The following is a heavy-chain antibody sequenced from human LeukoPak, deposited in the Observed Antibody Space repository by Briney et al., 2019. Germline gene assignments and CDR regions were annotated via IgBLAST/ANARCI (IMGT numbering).Heavy chain of an antibody. D-gene: IGHD3-10*01. CDR3: AKDLWFGDPIGGYYYYYGMDV. V-gene: IGHV3-30*18. Sequence: GGSLRLSCAASGFTVSSNYMSWVRQAPGKGLEWVAVISYDGSNKYYADSVKGRFAISRDNSKNTLYLQMNSLRAEDTAVYYCAKDLWFGDPIGGYYYYYGMDVWGQGTTVTVSS. CDR2: ISYDGSNK. CDR1: GFTVSSNY. J-gene: IGHJ6*02.